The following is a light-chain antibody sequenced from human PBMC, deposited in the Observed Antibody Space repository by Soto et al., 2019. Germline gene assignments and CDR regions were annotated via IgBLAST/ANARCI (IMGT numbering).Light chain of an antibody. CDR2: KAS. V-gene: IGKV1-5*03. J-gene: IGKJ1*01. Sequence: DIQMTQSPSTLSGSVGDRVTITCRASQSIGDWLAWYQQKPGKAPKLLIYKASSLESGVPSRFSGSASGTEFTLTISSLQPDDIATYYCQQCHRYLTFGQGTKVDIK. CDR3: QQCHRYLT. CDR1: QSIGDW.